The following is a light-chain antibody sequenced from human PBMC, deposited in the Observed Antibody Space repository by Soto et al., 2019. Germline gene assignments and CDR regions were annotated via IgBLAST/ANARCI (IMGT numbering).Light chain of an antibody. CDR1: TSDVGGFDS. Sequence: QSALTQPASVSGSPGQSITISCTATTSDVGGFDSVSWYQQHPGTAPRVIIYEVSNRPSGVSYRFSGSKSANTASLTISGLRADAEADFSCISYTTPTSWLFAGGPKLPVL. CDR2: EVS. J-gene: IGLJ3*02. CDR3: ISYTTPTSWL. V-gene: IGLV2-14*01.